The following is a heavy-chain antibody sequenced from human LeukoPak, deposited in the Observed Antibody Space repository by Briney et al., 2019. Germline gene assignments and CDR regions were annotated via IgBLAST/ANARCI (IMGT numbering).Heavy chain of an antibody. D-gene: IGHD3-22*01. J-gene: IGHJ6*02. CDR2: VIATDAST. CDR3: AKSSDSSGRYTHGMDV. Sequence: PGGSLRLSCAASGFTFTRYAMTWVRQAPGKGLEWVSSVIATDASTPYADPVRGRFTISRDNSRNTVYLQMNSLRAEDTAIYYCAKSSDSSGRYTHGMDVWGQGTTVTVSS. V-gene: IGHV3-23*01. CDR1: GFTFTRYA.